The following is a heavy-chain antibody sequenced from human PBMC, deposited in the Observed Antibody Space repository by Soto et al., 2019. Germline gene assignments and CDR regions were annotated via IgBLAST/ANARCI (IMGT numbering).Heavy chain of an antibody. CDR3: ASTAPQYGDYINWFDP. J-gene: IGHJ5*02. Sequence: EVQLLESGGGLIHPGGSLRLSCAASGFTFSSYAMTWVRQAPGKGLEWVSSISGSGGSTYSADSVKGRFTISRDNSKNTLFLQMNSLRAEDTAVYYCASTAPQYGDYINWFDPWGQGTLVTVSS. CDR2: ISGSGGST. V-gene: IGHV3-23*01. D-gene: IGHD4-17*01. CDR1: GFTFSSYA.